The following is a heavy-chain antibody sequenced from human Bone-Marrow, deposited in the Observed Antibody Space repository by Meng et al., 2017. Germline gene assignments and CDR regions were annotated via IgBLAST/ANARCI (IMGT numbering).Heavy chain of an antibody. CDR1: GFVVSRYA. J-gene: IGHJ4*02. CDR2: ISYDGSTK. Sequence: GFVVSRYAMHWVRQAPGKGLEWVAVISYDGSTKYYADSVKGRFTISRDNSKNILYLQMNSLRADDTAVYYCAREVWGADWASFDHWGQGTLVTVSS. CDR3: AREVWGADWASFDH. V-gene: IGHV3-30-3*01. D-gene: IGHD3-16*01.